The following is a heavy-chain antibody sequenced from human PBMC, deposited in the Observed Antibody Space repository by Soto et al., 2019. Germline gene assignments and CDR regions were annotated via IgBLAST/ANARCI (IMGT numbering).Heavy chain of an antibody. CDR3: ARDIASPGGDYFDS. V-gene: IGHV3-21*06. CDR1: GFTFRNYN. J-gene: IGHJ4*02. CDR2: ISTGGAYM. D-gene: IGHD2-21*01. Sequence: EVQLVESGGGLVKAGGSLRLFCTASGFTFRNYNMNWVRQAPGKGLEWVSSISTGGAYMFYADSVKGRFTISRDNAQNSLSLHIDSPRAEDTAVYYCARDIASPGGDYFDSWGQGTLVTVSS.